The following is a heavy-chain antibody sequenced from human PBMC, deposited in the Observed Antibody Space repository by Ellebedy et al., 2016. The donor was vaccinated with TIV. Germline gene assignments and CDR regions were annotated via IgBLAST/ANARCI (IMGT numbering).Heavy chain of an antibody. D-gene: IGHD1-14*01. V-gene: IGHV3-48*01. J-gene: IGHJ4*02. CDR1: GFSFGIYS. Sequence: PGGSLRLSCAASGFSFGIYSMNWVRQAPGKGLEWVSYIGSSSATIYYADSVKGRFTISRDNAKNSLYLQMNSLRAEDTAVYYCAGHNPDYWGQGTLVTVSS. CDR2: IGSSSATI. CDR3: AGHNPDY.